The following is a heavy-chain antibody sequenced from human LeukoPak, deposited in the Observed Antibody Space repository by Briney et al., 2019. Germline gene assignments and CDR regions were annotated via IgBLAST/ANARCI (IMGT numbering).Heavy chain of an antibody. CDR2: INSYNGNT. J-gene: IGHJ3*02. D-gene: IGHD3-16*02. CDR1: GYTFTKYG. V-gene: IGHV1-18*01. CDR3: AREYRRREAFDI. Sequence: ASVKVSCKASGYTFTKYGVNWVRQAPGQGLEWMGWINSYNGNTNYAQKLQGRVTMTTDTSTSTAYMELRSLRSDDTAVYYCAREYRRREAFDIWGQGTMVTVSS.